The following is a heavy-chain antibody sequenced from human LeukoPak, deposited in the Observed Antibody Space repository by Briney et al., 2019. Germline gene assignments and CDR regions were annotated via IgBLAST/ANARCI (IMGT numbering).Heavy chain of an antibody. J-gene: IGHJ6*03. Sequence: GGSLRLSCAASGFTFSIHGMNWVRQAPGKGLEWVSSISSSSSYIYYADSVKGRFTISRDNAKNSLYLQMNSLRAEDTAVYYCARDRSEYSSSSYYYCYMDVWGKGTTVTVSS. CDR3: ARDRSEYSSSSYYYCYMDV. CDR2: ISSSSSYI. CDR1: GFTFSIHG. D-gene: IGHD6-6*01. V-gene: IGHV3-21*01.